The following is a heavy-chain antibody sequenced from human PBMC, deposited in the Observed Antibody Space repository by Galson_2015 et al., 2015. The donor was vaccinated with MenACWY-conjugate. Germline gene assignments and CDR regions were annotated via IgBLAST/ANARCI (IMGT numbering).Heavy chain of an antibody. CDR1: GFTFSSFA. V-gene: IGHV3-23*01. J-gene: IGHJ4*02. CDR2: ISGSAATT. D-gene: IGHD5-18*01. Sequence: SLRLSCAASGFTFSSFAMSWVRQAPGKGLEWVSSISGSAATTYYADSAKGRLTISRDNFKNTLYLQINSLRAEDTAIYYCAKGGDSGYSDVYNYWGQGTLVGVSS. CDR3: AKGGDSGYSDVYNY.